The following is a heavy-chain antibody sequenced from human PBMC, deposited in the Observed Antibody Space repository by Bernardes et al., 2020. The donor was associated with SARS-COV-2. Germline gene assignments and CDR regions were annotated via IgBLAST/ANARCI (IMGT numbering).Heavy chain of an antibody. CDR3: ARVIPGITVTNAFDI. CDR1: GFTFSSYS. Sequence: LRLSCAASGFTFSSYSMNWVRQAPGKGLEWVSSISSSSSYIYYADSVKGRFTISRDNAKNSLYLQMNSLRAEDTAVYYCARVIPGITVTNAFDIWGQGTMVTVSS. J-gene: IGHJ3*02. V-gene: IGHV3-21*01. D-gene: IGHD4-17*01. CDR2: ISSSSSYI.